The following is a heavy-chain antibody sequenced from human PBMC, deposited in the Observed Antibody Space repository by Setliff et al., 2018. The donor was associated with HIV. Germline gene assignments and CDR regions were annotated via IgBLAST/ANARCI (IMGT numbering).Heavy chain of an antibody. CDR2: IAFDGSAK. D-gene: IGHD1-26*01. J-gene: IGHJ4*02. Sequence: GESLKISCAASGFTFSTYPLHWVRQAPGKGLEWVAVIAFDGSAKYYADSVKGRFTISRDNSKNTVYLQMNSLRGDDTGVYYCAREGSYYGGQWGQGTLVTVSS. CDR1: GFTFSTYP. V-gene: IGHV3-30*01. CDR3: AREGSYYGGQ.